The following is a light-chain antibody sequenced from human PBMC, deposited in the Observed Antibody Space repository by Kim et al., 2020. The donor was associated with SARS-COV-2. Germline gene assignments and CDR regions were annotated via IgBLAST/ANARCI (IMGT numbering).Light chain of an antibody. J-gene: IGLJ2*01. CDR3: QAWDSSTVV. Sequence: VSPGQTASSTCSGDKLADKYPCWYQQKPSQSPVLVIYQVNKRPSGIPERFSGSSSGNTATLTISGTQAMDEADYYCQAWDSSTVVFGGGTQLTVL. V-gene: IGLV3-1*01. CDR1: KLADKY. CDR2: QVN.